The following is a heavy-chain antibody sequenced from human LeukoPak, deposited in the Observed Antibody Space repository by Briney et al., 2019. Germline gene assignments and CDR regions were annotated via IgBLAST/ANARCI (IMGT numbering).Heavy chain of an antibody. Sequence: GGSLRLSCAASGFTFNNYAMHWVRQAPGKGLEWVTIISYDENNTSYTDSVKGRFTISRDNSKNTLYLHMNSLRTEDTAVYYCARGGGETSSGQLFDFWGQGTLVTVSS. V-gene: IGHV3-30*04. CDR3: ARGGGETSSGQLFDF. D-gene: IGHD6-19*01. J-gene: IGHJ4*02. CDR2: ISYDENNT. CDR1: GFTFNNYA.